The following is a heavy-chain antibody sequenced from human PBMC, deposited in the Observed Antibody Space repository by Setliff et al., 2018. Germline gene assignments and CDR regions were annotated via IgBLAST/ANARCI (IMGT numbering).Heavy chain of an antibody. V-gene: IGHV4-30-4*08. CDR2: IYYSGST. J-gene: IGHJ4*02. CDR1: GGSISSGDYY. D-gene: IGHD5-12*01. Sequence: PSETLSLTCTVSGGSISSGDYYWGWIRQPPGKGLEWIGYIYYSGSTYYNPSLKSRVTISVDTSKNQFSLKLSSVTAADTAVYYCVRAGWLAQGGFDYWGQGTLVTVSS. CDR3: VRAGWLAQGGFDY.